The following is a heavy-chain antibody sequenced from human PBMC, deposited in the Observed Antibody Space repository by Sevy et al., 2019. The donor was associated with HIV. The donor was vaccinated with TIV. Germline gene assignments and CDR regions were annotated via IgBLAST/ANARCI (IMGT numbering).Heavy chain of an antibody. CDR3: ARDLGIAVAGEYYFDY. D-gene: IGHD6-19*01. Sequence: SETLSLTCTVSGGSISSYYWSWIRQPPGKGLEWIGYIYYSGSTKYNPSLKSRVTISVDTSKNQFSLKLTSVTAADTAVYYCARDLGIAVAGEYYFDYWGQGTLVTVSS. CDR1: GGSISSYY. V-gene: IGHV4-59*13. CDR2: IYYSGST. J-gene: IGHJ4*02.